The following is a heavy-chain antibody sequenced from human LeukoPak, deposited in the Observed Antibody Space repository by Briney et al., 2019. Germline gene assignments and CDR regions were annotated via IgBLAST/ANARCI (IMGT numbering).Heavy chain of an antibody. Sequence: ASVKVSCKASGYTFTTYGITWVRQAPGQGLEWMGWISIYNGNIIYAQTFQGRVTITTDTSTTTAYMELRSLRSDDTAVYYCARVQDYVGWFDPWGQGTLVIVSS. CDR2: ISIYNGNI. D-gene: IGHD3-10*02. J-gene: IGHJ5*02. V-gene: IGHV1-18*01. CDR1: GYTFTTYG. CDR3: ARVQDYVGWFDP.